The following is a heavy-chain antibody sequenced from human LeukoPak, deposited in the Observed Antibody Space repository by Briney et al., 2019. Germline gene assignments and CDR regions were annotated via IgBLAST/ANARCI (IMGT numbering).Heavy chain of an antibody. V-gene: IGHV4-31*03. CDR2: IYYSGST. Sequence: PSETLSLTCTVPGGSISSGGYYWSWIRQHPGKGLEWIGYIYYSGSTYYNPSLKSRVTISVDTSKNQFSLKLSSVTAADTAVYYCARVLAGVPAAISAYYYYYMDVWGKGTTVTVSS. J-gene: IGHJ6*03. CDR3: ARVLAGVPAAISAYYYYYMDV. CDR1: GGSISSGGYY. D-gene: IGHD2-2*02.